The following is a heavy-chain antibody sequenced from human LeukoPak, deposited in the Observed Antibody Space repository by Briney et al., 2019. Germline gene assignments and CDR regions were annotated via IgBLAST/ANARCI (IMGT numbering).Heavy chain of an antibody. CDR2: ISSLSNYI. V-gene: IGHV3-21*01. D-gene: IGHD1-26*01. CDR3: ARDGGYSGIYLCDY. Sequence: GGSLRLSCAASGFIFSDYSMKWVRQVPGKGLEWVSSISSLSNYIYYADSVKGRFTISRDSAKNSLYLQMDSLRAEDTAVYYCARDGGYSGIYLCDYWGQGTLVTVSS. J-gene: IGHJ4*02. CDR1: GFIFSDYS.